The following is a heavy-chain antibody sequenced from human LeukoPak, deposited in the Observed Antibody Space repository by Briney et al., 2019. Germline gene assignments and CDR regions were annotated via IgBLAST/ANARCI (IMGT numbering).Heavy chain of an antibody. V-gene: IGHV4-28*01. CDR3: ARLAGFSSGPFDY. CDR1: GYSISSDNW. J-gene: IGHJ4*02. CDR2: IYYSGST. D-gene: IGHD6-19*01. Sequence: SETLSLTCAVSGYSISSDNWWGWIRQPPGKGLEWIGYIYYSGSTLYNSSLKSRVTMSVDTSKNQFSLKLSSVTAADTAVYYCARLAGFSSGPFDYWGQGTLVTVSS.